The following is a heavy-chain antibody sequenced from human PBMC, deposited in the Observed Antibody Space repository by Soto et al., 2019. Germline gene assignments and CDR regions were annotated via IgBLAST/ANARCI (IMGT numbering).Heavy chain of an antibody. CDR1: ASSISSSRYY. D-gene: IGHD6-13*01. V-gene: IGHV4-39*01. J-gene: IGHJ4*02. CDR3: ARNEDTSSRNILRDC. Sequence: PSQTLSLTCSVSASSISSSRYYWGWVRQPPGKGLEWIGSKHYRGRTYYKPSLKSQITISLDTSKNQFSLKVSSVTSTDTSVSYSARNEDTSSRNILRDCCGRRARVAVSS. CDR2: KHYRGRT.